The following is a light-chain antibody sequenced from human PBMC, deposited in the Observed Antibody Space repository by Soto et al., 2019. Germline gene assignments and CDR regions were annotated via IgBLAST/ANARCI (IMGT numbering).Light chain of an antibody. V-gene: IGKV3-20*01. CDR1: QSVDSDY. Sequence: LVLTQSPDTLSLSPGERATLSCRASQSVDSDYLAWYQQRPGQAPRLLIYGASSRLTGVPDRFSGSGSGTAFTLTISRLAPDDFAVYYCHHSTAFGPGTKVEIK. CDR3: HHSTA. J-gene: IGKJ3*01. CDR2: GAS.